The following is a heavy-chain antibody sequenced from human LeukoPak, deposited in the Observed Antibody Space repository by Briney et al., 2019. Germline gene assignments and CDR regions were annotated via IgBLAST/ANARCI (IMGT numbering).Heavy chain of an antibody. V-gene: IGHV4-39*07. J-gene: IGHJ4*02. D-gene: IGHD4-11*01. CDR1: GGSISSSSYY. Sequence: SETLSLTCTVSGGSISSSSYYWGWIRQPPGKGLEWIGSIYYSGSTYYNPSLKSRVTIPVDTSKNQFSLKLSSVTAADTAVYYCAKTHSHFPPYFDYWGQGTLVIVSS. CDR2: IYYSGST. CDR3: AKTHSHFPPYFDY.